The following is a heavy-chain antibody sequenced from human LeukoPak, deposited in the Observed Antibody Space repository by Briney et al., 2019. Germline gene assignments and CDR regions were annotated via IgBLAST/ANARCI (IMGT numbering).Heavy chain of an antibody. CDR1: IDSISGYY. CDR2: IYTSGST. D-gene: IGHD6-19*01. J-gene: IGHJ4*02. V-gene: IGHV4-4*07. Sequence: SETLSLTCTIPIDSISGYYWSWIRQPAGKGLEWIGRIYTSGSTNYNPSLKSRVTMSVDTSKNQFSLKLSSVTAADTAVYYCARDDLPGGSGWYEWGQGTLVTVSS. CDR3: ARDDLPGGSGWYE.